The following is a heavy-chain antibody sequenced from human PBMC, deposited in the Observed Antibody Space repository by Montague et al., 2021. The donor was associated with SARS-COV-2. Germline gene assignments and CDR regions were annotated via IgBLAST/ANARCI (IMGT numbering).Heavy chain of an antibody. V-gene: IGHV3-20*04. CDR2: IRWNGDTK. J-gene: IGHJ3*01. Sequence: SLRLSCAASGFTFDDHDMNWVRQAPAKGLEWVSAIRWNGDTKGYXDSVKGRFTISRDNAKSSLYLQMNSLTVGDTALYYCARDHGDGYNNREAFDVWGRGTMVTVSS. CDR1: GFTFDDHD. D-gene: IGHD5-24*01. CDR3: ARDHGDGYNNREAFDV.